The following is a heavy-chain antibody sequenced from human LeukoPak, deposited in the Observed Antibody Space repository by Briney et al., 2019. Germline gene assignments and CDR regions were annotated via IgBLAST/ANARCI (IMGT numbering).Heavy chain of an antibody. CDR1: GFTFSGYW. CDR2: IKQDGSEK. J-gene: IGHJ4*02. CDR3: ATTKIWSGYYSSGYYFDY. D-gene: IGHD3-3*01. Sequence: GGSLRLSCAASGFTFSGYWMSWVRQAPGKGLEWVANIKQDGSEKYYVDSVKGRFTISRDNAKNSLYLQMNSLRAEDTAVYYCATTKIWSGYYSSGYYFDYWGQGTLVTVSS. V-gene: IGHV3-7*01.